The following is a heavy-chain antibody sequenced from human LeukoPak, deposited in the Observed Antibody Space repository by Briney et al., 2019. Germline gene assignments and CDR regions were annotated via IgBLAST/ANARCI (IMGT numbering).Heavy chain of an antibody. Sequence: GGSLRLSCAASGFTFSSFAMHWVRQAPGKGLEWVAVISYDGNNKNYADSVKGRFTISGDNSENTLYLQMNSLRAEDTAVYFCARSGISWYYFDYWGQGTLVTVSS. CDR1: GFTFSSFA. CDR3: ARSGISWYYFDY. V-gene: IGHV3-30-3*01. J-gene: IGHJ4*02. D-gene: IGHD6-13*01. CDR2: ISYDGNNK.